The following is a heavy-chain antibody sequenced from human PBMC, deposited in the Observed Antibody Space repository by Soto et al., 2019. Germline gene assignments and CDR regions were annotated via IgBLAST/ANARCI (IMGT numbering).Heavy chain of an antibody. CDR1: GFTFINYG. Sequence: GGSLRLSCAASGFTFINYGMHWVRQAPGKGLEWVAVISSDGSSQYYAASVKGRFSISRDNSKSTLSLQMNSLRPDDTAVYYCAGSVRYDYVWGSYRFRDNFENWGQGTVVTVSS. D-gene: IGHD3-16*02. J-gene: IGHJ3*02. CDR3: AGSVRYDYVWGSYRFRDNFEN. CDR2: ISSDGSSQ. V-gene: IGHV3-30*03.